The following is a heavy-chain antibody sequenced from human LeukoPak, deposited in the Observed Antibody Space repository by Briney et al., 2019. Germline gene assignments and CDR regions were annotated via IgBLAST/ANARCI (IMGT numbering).Heavy chain of an antibody. CDR2: ISGSGGST. CDR3: ARAGSGYRYNFRHWYFDL. D-gene: IGHD5-18*01. J-gene: IGHJ2*01. CDR1: GFTFSSYA. V-gene: IGHV3-23*01. Sequence: PGGSLRLSCAASGFTFSSYAMSWVRQAPGKGLEWVSAISGSGGSTYYADSVKGRFTISRDNAKNSLYLQMNSLRAEDTALYHCARAGSGYRYNFRHWYFDLWGRGTLVTVSS.